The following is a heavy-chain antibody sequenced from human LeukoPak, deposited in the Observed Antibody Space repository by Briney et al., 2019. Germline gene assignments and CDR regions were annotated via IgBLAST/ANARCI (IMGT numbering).Heavy chain of an antibody. CDR2: IYHSGST. D-gene: IGHD3-10*01. J-gene: IGHJ6*02. V-gene: IGHV4-30-2*02. CDR1: GGSISSGGYS. Sequence: SETLSLTCAVSGGSISSGGYSWSWIRQPPGKGLEWIGYIYHSGSTYYNPSLKSRVTISVDTSKNQFSLKLSSVTAADTAVYYCASHFGGVDVWGQGTTVTVSS. CDR3: ASHFGGVDV.